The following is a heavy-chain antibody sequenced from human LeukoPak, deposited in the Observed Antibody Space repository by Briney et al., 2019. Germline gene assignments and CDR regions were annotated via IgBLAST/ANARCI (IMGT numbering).Heavy chain of an antibody. CDR3: ARDPWDPIFGVVKDGYWFDP. Sequence: ASVKVSRKASGYTFTGYYIHWVRHAPGQGLEWMGWINPNSGGTNYAQKFQGRVTMTRDTSITTAYMELTRLRSDDTAVYYCARDPWDPIFGVVKDGYWFDPWGQGTLVTVSS. CDR1: GYTFTGYY. J-gene: IGHJ5*02. D-gene: IGHD3-3*01. CDR2: INPNSGGT. V-gene: IGHV1-2*02.